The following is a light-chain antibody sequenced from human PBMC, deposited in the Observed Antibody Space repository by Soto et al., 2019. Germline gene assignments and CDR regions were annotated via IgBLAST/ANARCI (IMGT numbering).Light chain of an antibody. CDR2: GAS. Sequence: EIVLTQSPGTLSLTPGETAPLSCRASQTLANIFLVWYQQQRGQAPRLLLYGASSRATGIPDRFSGSGSGTDFTLTITRLEPEDSADYYCQQYGNSVTFGGGTKVDIK. J-gene: IGKJ4*01. CDR1: QTLANIF. CDR3: QQYGNSVT. V-gene: IGKV3-20*01.